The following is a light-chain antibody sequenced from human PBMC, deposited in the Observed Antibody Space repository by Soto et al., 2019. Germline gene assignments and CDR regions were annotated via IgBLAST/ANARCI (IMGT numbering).Light chain of an antibody. Sequence: ELVMTQSPATLSVSHGERATISCRARQSVRSNLAWYQQIPGQAPRLLIYDASTGATGIPARFSGSGSGTEFTLTISSLQSEDFAVYYCQQYNEWPLTFGGGTKVDIK. CDR3: QQYNEWPLT. CDR1: QSVRSN. J-gene: IGKJ4*01. CDR2: DAS. V-gene: IGKV3-15*01.